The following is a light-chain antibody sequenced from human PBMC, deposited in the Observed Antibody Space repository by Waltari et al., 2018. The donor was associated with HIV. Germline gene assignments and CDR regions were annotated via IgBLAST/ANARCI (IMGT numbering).Light chain of an antibody. CDR3: SSYTSSSTSHV. V-gene: IGLV2-14*01. J-gene: IGLJ1*01. CDR2: EVS. CDR1: SSDVGGSNY. Sequence: QSALTQPASVSGSPGQSITISCTGTSSDVGGSNYVSWYQQHPGKAPKLMFYEVSNRPSGVSNRFSGSKSGNTASLTIAGLQAEDEADYYCSSYTSSSTSHVFGTGTKVTVL.